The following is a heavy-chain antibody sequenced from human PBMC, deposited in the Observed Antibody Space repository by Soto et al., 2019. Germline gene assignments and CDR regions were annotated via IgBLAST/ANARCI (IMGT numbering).Heavy chain of an antibody. J-gene: IGHJ6*02. D-gene: IGHD5-18*01. CDR2: IYYSGST. CDR1: GGSISRGGYY. V-gene: IGHV4-31*03. CDR3: ARGSWLDTAFYGMDV. Sequence: PSETLSLTCTVSGGSISRGGYYWSWIRQHPGKGLEWIGYIYYSGSTYYNPSLKSRVTISVDTSKNQFSLKLSSVTAADTAVYYCARGSWLDTAFYGMDVWGQGTTVTVS.